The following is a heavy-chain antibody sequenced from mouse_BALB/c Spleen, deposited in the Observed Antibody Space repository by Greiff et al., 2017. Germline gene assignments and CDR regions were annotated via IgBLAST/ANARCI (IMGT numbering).Heavy chain of an antibody. D-gene: IGHD4-1*01. Sequence: EVKLMESGGGLVKPGGSLKLSCAASGFTFSSYAMSWVRQTPEKRLEWVATISSGGSYTYYPDSVKGRFTISRDNAKNTLYLQMSSLRSEDTAMYYCARQANWDNYAMDYWGQGTSVTVSS. CDR2: ISSGGSYT. J-gene: IGHJ4*01. V-gene: IGHV5-9-3*01. CDR3: ARQANWDNYAMDY. CDR1: GFTFSSYA.